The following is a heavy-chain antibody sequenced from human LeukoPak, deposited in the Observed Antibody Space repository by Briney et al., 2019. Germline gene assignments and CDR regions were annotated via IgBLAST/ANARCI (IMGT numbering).Heavy chain of an antibody. CDR1: GFTFSSYS. D-gene: IGHD4-17*01. J-gene: IGHJ1*01. CDR3: AKARGDYGDYVGYFQH. V-gene: IGHV3-21*01. CDR2: ISSSSSYI. Sequence: PGGSLRLSCAASGFTFSSYSMNWVRQAPGKGLEWVSSISSSSSYIYYADSVKGRFTISRDNAKNSLYLQMNSLRAEDTAVYYCAKARGDYGDYVGYFQHWGQGTLVTVSS.